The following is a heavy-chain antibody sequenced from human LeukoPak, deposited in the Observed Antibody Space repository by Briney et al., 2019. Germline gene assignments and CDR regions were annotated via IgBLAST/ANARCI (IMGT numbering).Heavy chain of an antibody. Sequence: SETLTLTCTVSGGSISSGDYYWSWIRQPPGKGLEWIGYIYYSGSTYYNPSLKNRVTISVDTSKNQFSLKLSSVTAADTAVYYCASSYYYDSSGYSADFDYWGQGTLVTVSS. CDR3: ASSYYYDSSGYSADFDY. D-gene: IGHD3-22*01. J-gene: IGHJ4*02. V-gene: IGHV4-30-4*08. CDR2: IYYSGST. CDR1: GGSISSGDYY.